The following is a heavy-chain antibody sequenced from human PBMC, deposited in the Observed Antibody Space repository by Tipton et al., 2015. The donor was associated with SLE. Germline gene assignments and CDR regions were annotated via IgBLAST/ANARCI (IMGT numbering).Heavy chain of an antibody. V-gene: IGHV4-34*01. J-gene: IGHJ4*02. Sequence: TLSLTCAVYGGSFSGYYWSWIRQPPGKGLEWIGEINHSGSTNYNPSLKSRVTISVDTSKNHFSLKLSSVTAADTAVYYCARGRVGAQHLVYLSGYFDYWGQGTPVTVSS. D-gene: IGHD6-13*01. CDR3: ARGRVGAQHLVYLSGYFDY. CDR1: GGSFSGYY. CDR2: INHSGST.